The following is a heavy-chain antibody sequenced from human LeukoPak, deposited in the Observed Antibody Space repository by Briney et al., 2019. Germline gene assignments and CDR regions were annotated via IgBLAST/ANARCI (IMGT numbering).Heavy chain of an antibody. CDR3: ARERSGSEIFARSFDI. Sequence: GGSLRLSCAASGFTFSSFWMSWVRQAPGKGLEWVANIKQDGSEKYYVDSAKGRFTISRDNSKNTLYLQMNSLRAEDTAVYYCARERSGSEIFARSFDIWGQGTKVTVSS. V-gene: IGHV3-7*03. CDR1: GFTFSSFW. J-gene: IGHJ3*02. CDR2: IKQDGSEK. D-gene: IGHD3-3*01.